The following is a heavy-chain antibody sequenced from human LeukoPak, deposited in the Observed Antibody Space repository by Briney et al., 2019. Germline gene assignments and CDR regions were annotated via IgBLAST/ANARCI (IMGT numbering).Heavy chain of an antibody. V-gene: IGHV4-39*07. J-gene: IGHJ4*02. Sequence: PSETLSLTCTVSGGSISNFSYYWGWVRQSPGKGLEWIGEINHSGSTNYNPSLKSRVTISVDTSKNQFSLKLSSVTAADTAVYYCARADSSATREFDYWGQGTLVTVSS. D-gene: IGHD6-13*01. CDR3: ARADSSATREFDY. CDR1: GGSISNFSYY. CDR2: INHSGST.